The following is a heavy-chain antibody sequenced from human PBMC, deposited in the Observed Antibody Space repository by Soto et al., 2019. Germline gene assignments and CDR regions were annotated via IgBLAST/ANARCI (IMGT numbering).Heavy chain of an antibody. CDR3: VRGCGRPISPYCLDV. D-gene: IGHD2-15*01. CDR2: IEQGGNEK. V-gene: IGHV3-7*01. Sequence: EVQLVESGGGLVQRGGSLRLSCVASGFTFSTYWMIWVRLAPGTGLEWVATIEQGGNEKHYGDSVEGRFAISRDNAENSLYRQMSGLRPDDKAVYYCVRGCGRPISPYCLDVWGEGTAVTVSA. J-gene: IGHJ6*04. CDR1: GFTFSTYW.